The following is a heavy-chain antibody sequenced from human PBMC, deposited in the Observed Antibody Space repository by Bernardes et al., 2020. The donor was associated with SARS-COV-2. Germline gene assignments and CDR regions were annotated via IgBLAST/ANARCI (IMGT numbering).Heavy chain of an antibody. D-gene: IGHD3-3*01. V-gene: IGHV5-51*01. J-gene: IGHJ6*02. CDR2: IHPGDSHT. Sequence: GESLKISCKASGYSFTNYWIGWVRQTPGKGLEWMGIIHPGDSHTIYSPSFQGQVTISADKSFSTAYLQWSSLKASDTAMYYCARDGNLRFLEWSHGLDVWGQGTTVTVSS. CDR3: ARDGNLRFLEWSHGLDV. CDR1: GYSFTNYW.